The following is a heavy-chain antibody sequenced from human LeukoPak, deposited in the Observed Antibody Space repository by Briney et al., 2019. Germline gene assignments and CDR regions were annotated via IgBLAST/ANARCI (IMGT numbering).Heavy chain of an antibody. Sequence: ASVKVSCKASGYTFTGYYIHWVRRAPGQGLERMGWINPNSGGTNYAQNFQGTVTMTRDTSTSTAYMELSSLRSEDTAVYYCARGYCSGGSCYPFCDYWGQGTLVTVSS. CDR1: GYTFTGYY. CDR2: INPNSGGT. D-gene: IGHD2-15*01. V-gene: IGHV1-2*02. CDR3: ARGYCSGGSCYPFCDY. J-gene: IGHJ4*02.